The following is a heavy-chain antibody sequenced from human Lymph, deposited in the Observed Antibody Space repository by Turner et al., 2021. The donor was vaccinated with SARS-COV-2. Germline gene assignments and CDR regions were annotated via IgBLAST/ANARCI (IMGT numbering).Heavy chain of an antibody. CDR3: ARMGSSSWYFDY. CDR1: GFTFSYYW. V-gene: IGHV3-7*01. Sequence: EVQLVESGGGLVQPGGPLRHSCAASGFTFSYYWMSWVRQAPGKGLEWVANIKQDGSEKYYVDSVKGRFTISRDNAKNSLFLQMNSLRAEDTAVYYCARMGSSSWYFDYWGQGTLVTVSS. D-gene: IGHD1-26*01. J-gene: IGHJ4*02. CDR2: IKQDGSEK.